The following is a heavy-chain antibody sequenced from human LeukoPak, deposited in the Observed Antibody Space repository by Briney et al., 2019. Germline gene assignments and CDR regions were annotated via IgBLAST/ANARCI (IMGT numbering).Heavy chain of an antibody. J-gene: IGHJ4*02. CDR3: AKEQGIAAAGTFDY. CDR2: ISSSSSTI. Sequence: PGGSLRLSCAASGFTFSSYSMNWVRQAPGKGLEWVSYISSSSSTIYYADSVKGRFTISRDNSKNTLYLQMNSLRAEDTAVYYCAKEQGIAAAGTFDYWGQGTLVTVSS. CDR1: GFTFSSYS. D-gene: IGHD6-13*01. V-gene: IGHV3-48*01.